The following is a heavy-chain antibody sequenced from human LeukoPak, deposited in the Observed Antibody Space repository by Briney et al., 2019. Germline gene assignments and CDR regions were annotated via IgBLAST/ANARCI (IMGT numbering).Heavy chain of an antibody. J-gene: IGHJ3*02. V-gene: IGHV3-66*01. CDR1: GFTVKDNF. D-gene: IGHD6-19*01. CDR2: LYSGGAT. CDR3: ARVGEVAVSAFDI. Sequence: GGSLRLSCAASGFTVKDNFMSWVRQAPGKGLEWVSVLYSGGATYYADSVKGRFTISRDNAKNSLYLQMNSLRAEDTAVYYCARVGEVAVSAFDIWGQGTMVTVSS.